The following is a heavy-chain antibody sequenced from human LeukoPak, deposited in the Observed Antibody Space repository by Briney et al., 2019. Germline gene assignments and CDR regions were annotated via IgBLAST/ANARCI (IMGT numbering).Heavy chain of an antibody. J-gene: IGHJ3*02. CDR1: GFTFSSHW. V-gene: IGHV3-74*01. D-gene: IGHD1-1*01. CDR3: ARGTGAFDI. Sequence: GGSLRLSCVASGFTFSSHWMHWARQAPGKGLVWVSHIKSDGSFTNYADSVKGRFTISRDNAKNTLYLQMNSLRPEDTAVYYCARGTGAFDIWGQGTKVTVSS. CDR2: IKSDGSFT.